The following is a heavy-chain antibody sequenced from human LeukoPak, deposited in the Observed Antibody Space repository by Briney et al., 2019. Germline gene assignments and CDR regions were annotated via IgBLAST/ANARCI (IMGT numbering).Heavy chain of an antibody. J-gene: IGHJ4*02. CDR3: ARARGVSTGSRPIDY. V-gene: IGHV3-33*01. D-gene: IGHD3-22*01. CDR2: IWYDGSNK. CDR1: GFTFSTSG. Sequence: PGGSLRLSSAASGFTFSTSGMHWVHQAPGKGLEWVAVIWYDGSNKHYAESVKGRFSISRDNSKSTLYLQMNSLRAEDTAVYYCARARGVSTGSRPIDYWGQGTLVTVSS.